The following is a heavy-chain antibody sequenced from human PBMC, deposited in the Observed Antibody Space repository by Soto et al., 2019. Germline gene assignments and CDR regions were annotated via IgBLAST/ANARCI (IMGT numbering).Heavy chain of an antibody. CDR2: IYDSGNT. V-gene: IGHV4-4*02. D-gene: IGHD7-27*01. CDR3: ATCQLGEYYYAMDM. Sequence: PSETLSLTCGVSGDSITTYKWWTWVRQTPGRGLEWIGEIYDSGNTRYNPSLKSRVTLSKDTSKNQLSLKLNSVTVADTAVYYCATCQLGEYYYAMDMWGQGTTVTVSS. J-gene: IGHJ6*01. CDR1: GDSITTYKW.